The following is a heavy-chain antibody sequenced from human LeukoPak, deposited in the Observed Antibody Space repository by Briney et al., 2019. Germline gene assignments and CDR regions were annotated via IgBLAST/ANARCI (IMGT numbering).Heavy chain of an antibody. CDR2: ISSSGSTI. D-gene: IGHD2-2*02. CDR1: GLTFSTYW. Sequence: GGSLRLSCAASGLTFSTYWMTWVRQAPGKGLEWVSYISSSGSTIYYADSVKGRFTISRDNAKNSLSLQMNSLKVEDTAVYYCARDHNGPYTFDYWGQGTLVTVSS. CDR3: ARDHNGPYTFDY. J-gene: IGHJ4*02. V-gene: IGHV3-48*04.